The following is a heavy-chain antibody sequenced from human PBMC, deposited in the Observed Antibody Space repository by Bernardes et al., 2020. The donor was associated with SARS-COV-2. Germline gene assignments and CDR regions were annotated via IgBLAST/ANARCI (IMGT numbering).Heavy chain of an antibody. Sequence: GGSLRLSCAASGFTFSSYSMNWVRQAPGKGLEWVSYISSSSSTIYYADSVKGRFTISRDNAKNSLYLQMNSLRAEDTAVYYCARDLAVVVVPAARDWGQGTLVTVSS. CDR2: ISSSSSTI. V-gene: IGHV3-48*04. CDR1: GFTFSSYS. D-gene: IGHD2-2*01. J-gene: IGHJ4*02. CDR3: ARDLAVVVVPAARD.